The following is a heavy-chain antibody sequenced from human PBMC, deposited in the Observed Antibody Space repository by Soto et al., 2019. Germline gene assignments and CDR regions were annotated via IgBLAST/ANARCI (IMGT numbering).Heavy chain of an antibody. J-gene: IGHJ4*02. V-gene: IGHV4-30-4*01. CDR1: GGSISSGDYY. D-gene: IGHD5-18*01. CDR2: IYYSGST. Sequence: SETLSLTCTVSGGSISSGDYYWSWIRQPPGKGLEWIGYIYYSGSTYYNPSLKSRVTISVDTSKNQFSLKLSSVTAADTAVYYCARALDTAMVTCYFDYWGQGTMVTVYS. CDR3: ARALDTAMVTCYFDY.